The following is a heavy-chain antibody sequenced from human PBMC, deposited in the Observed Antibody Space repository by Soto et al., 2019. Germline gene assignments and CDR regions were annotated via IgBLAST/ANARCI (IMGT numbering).Heavy chain of an antibody. CDR2: INAGNGNT. Sequence: ASVKVSCKASGYTFTSYAMHWVRQAPGQRLEWMGWINAGNGNTKYSQKFQGRVTITRDTSASTAYMELSSLRSEDTAVYYCARDRFSSFSWFDPWGQGTLVTVS. V-gene: IGHV1-3*01. CDR1: GYTFTSYA. CDR3: ARDRFSSFSWFDP. J-gene: IGHJ5*02. D-gene: IGHD6-6*01.